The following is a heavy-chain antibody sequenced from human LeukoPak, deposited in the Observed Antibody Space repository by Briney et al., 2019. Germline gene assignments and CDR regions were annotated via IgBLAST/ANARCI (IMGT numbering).Heavy chain of an antibody. D-gene: IGHD3-22*01. CDR2: IYTSAIISGNT. Sequence: SETLSLTCTVSGASISSYYWSWIRQPPGKGLEWIGRIYTSAIISGNTNYNPSLKSRVTMSVDTSRNQFSLKLNSVTAADTAVYYCAKSNGYGLIDIWGQGTMVTVSS. J-gene: IGHJ3*02. V-gene: IGHV4-4*07. CDR3: AKSNGYGLIDI. CDR1: GASISSYY.